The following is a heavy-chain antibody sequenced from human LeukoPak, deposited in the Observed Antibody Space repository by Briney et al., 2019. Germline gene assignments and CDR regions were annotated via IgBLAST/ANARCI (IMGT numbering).Heavy chain of an antibody. CDR3: ARDRAHDAFDI. CDR1: GGSISSGGYS. V-gene: IGHV4-61*08. CDR2: IYYSGST. J-gene: IGHJ3*02. Sequence: SETLSLTCAVSGGSISSGGYSWTWIRQPPGKGLEWIGYIYYSGSTNYNPSLKSRVTISVDTSKNQFSLKLSSVTAADTAVYYCARDRAHDAFDIWGQGTMVTVSS.